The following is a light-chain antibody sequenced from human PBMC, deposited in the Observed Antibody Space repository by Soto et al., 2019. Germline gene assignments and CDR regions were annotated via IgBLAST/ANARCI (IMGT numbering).Light chain of an antibody. CDR3: LLSYNGPYV. CDR1: TGAVTNGHY. CDR2: DTT. Sequence: QAVVTQEPSLTVSPGGTVTLTCGSSTGAVTNGHYPYWFQQKPGQAPRTLIYDTTNRHSLTPARFSGSLLGGKAALTLSGAQPEDEAEYYCLLSYNGPYVFVTGTKVTVL. J-gene: IGLJ1*01. V-gene: IGLV7-46*01.